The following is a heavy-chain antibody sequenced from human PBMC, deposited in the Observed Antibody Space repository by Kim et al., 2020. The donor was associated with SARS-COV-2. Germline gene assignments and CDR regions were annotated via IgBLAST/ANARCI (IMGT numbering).Heavy chain of an antibody. D-gene: IGHD3-10*01. CDR3: ARVIEGLYYYGSGRYYSGMAA. CDR1: GYTFTSYA. V-gene: IGHV1-3*01. Sequence: ASVKVSCKASGYTFTSYAMHWVRQAPGQRLEWMGWINAGSGNTKYSQKFQGRVTITRDTSASTAYMELSSLRSEDTAVYYCARVIEGLYYYGSGRYYSGMAAWGPGTTVTLS. J-gene: IGHJ6*02. CDR2: INAGSGNT.